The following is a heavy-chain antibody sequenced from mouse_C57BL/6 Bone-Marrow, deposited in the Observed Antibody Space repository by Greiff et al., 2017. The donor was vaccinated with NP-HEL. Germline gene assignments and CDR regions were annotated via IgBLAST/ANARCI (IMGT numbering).Heavy chain of an antibody. V-gene: IGHV1-64*01. J-gene: IGHJ2*01. CDR2: IHPNSGST. Sequence: VQLQQPGAELVKPGASVKLSCKASGYTFTSYWMHWVKQRPGQGLEWIGMIHPNSGSTNYNEKFKSKATLTVDKSSSTAYMQLSSLTSADSAVYYCASIAGTGFDYWGHGTTLTVSS. CDR3: ASIAGTGFDY. D-gene: IGHD4-1*01. CDR1: GYTFTSYW.